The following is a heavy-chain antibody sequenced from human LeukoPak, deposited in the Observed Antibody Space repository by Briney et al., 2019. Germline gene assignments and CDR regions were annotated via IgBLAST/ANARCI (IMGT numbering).Heavy chain of an antibody. D-gene: IGHD3-10*01. CDR1: GFTFDDYA. Sequence: GGSLRLSCAASGFTFDDYAMHWVRQAPGKGLEWVSLISGDGGSTYYADSVKGRFTISRDNSKNSLYLQMNSLRTEDTALYYCAKGGPTMVRGVPVYYYYMDVWGKGTTVTVSS. CDR2: ISGDGGST. CDR3: AKGGPTMVRGVPVYYYYMDV. J-gene: IGHJ6*03. V-gene: IGHV3-43*02.